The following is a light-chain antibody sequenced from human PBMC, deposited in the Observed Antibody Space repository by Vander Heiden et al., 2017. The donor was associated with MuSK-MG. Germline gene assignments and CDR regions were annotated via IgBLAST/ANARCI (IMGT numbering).Light chain of an antibody. J-gene: IGKJ2*01. CDR1: QSVSSN. Sequence: EIVMTQSPATLSVSPGERATLSCRASQSVSSNLAWYQQKPGQAPRLLIYGASTRATGIPARFSGSGSGTEFTLTISSLQSEEFAVYYCQQYNNWPPRTYTFGQGTKLEIK. V-gene: IGKV3-15*01. CDR3: QQYNNWPPRTYT. CDR2: GAS.